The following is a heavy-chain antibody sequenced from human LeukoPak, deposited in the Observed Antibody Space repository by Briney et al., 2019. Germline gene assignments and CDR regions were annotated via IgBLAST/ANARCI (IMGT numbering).Heavy chain of an antibody. CDR3: ARDFLGDYVSSYYYGMDV. Sequence: GGSLRLSCAASGFTFSSYAMHWVRQAPGKGLEWVAVISYDGSNKYYADSVKGRFTISRGNSKNTLYLQMNSLRAEDTAVYYCARDFLGDYVSSYYYGMDVWGQGTTVTVSS. D-gene: IGHD4-17*01. CDR2: ISYDGSNK. J-gene: IGHJ6*02. CDR1: GFTFSSYA. V-gene: IGHV3-30*04.